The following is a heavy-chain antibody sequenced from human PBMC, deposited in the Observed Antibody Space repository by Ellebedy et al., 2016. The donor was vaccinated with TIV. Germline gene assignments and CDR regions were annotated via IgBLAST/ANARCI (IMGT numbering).Heavy chain of an antibody. CDR3: AKDVSIAAPRGRYGVDV. J-gene: IGHJ6*02. D-gene: IGHD6-6*01. CDR2: IKEDGSDK. V-gene: IGHV3-7*01. CDR1: GFTFSNAW. Sequence: GGSLRLXXAASGFTFSNAWMSWVRQAPGKAPEWVGQIKEDGSDKHYVDSVRGRFTISRDNAKNSMYLQMNSLRTEDTAVYYCAKDVSIAAPRGRYGVDVWGQGTTVTVSS.